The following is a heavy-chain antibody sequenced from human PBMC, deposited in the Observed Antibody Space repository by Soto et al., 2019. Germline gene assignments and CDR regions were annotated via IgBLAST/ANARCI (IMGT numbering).Heavy chain of an antibody. CDR1: GYTFTSYG. D-gene: IGHD3-16*01. V-gene: IGHV1-18*01. CDR2: ISADNGNT. CDR3: ARWGVVPDY. Sequence: ASLKVSCKTSGYTFTSYGSSWVRQAPGQGLEWMGWISADNGNTNYAQKLQGRVTMTTDTSTSTSYMELRSLRSDDTAVYYCARWGVVPDYWGEGTLVTVSS. J-gene: IGHJ4*02.